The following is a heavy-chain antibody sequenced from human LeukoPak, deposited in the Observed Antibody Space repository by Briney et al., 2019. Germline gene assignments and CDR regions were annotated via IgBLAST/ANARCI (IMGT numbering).Heavy chain of an antibody. D-gene: IGHD5-24*01. CDR1: GFTFDDYA. J-gene: IGHJ5*02. V-gene: IGHV3-9*01. CDR2: SSWNSGSI. Sequence: GGSLRLSCAASGFTFDDYAMHWVRQAPGKGLEWVSGSSWNSGSIGYADSVKGRFTISRDNAKNSLYLQMNSLRAEDTALYYCAKSGRRWLQFGWFDPWGQGTLVTVSS. CDR3: AKSGRRWLQFGWFDP.